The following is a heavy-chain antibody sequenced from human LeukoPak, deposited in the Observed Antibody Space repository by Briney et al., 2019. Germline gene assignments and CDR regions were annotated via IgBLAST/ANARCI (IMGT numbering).Heavy chain of an antibody. CDR3: ALDYGDYEWESEPGVYYYFDY. Sequence: ASVKVSCKASGGTLSSYAISWARQAPGQGLEWMGGIIPIFGTANYAQKFQGRVTITTDESTSTAYMELSSLRSEDTAVYYCALDYGDYEWESEPGVYYYFDYWGQGTLVTVSS. J-gene: IGHJ4*02. CDR2: IIPIFGTA. D-gene: IGHD4-17*01. CDR1: GGTLSSYA. V-gene: IGHV1-69*05.